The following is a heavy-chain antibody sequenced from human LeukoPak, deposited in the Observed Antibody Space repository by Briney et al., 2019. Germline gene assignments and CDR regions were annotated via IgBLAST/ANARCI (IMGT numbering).Heavy chain of an antibody. CDR1: GYSFTTYW. D-gene: IGHD3-10*01. V-gene: IGHV5-51*01. J-gene: IGHJ4*02. CDR2: IYPGDSDT. CDR3: ARCVGGSGSWADY. Sequence: GESLEISCKGSGYSFTTYWIGWVRQMPGKGLEWMGIIYPGDSDTRYSPSFQGQVTISADKSISTAYLQWSSLKASYTAMYFCARCVGGSGSWADYWGQGTLVTVSS.